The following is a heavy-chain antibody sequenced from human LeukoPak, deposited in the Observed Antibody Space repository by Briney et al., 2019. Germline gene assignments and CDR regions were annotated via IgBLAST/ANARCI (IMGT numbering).Heavy chain of an antibody. CDR2: IYYSGST. CDR3: ARQGYCSSTSCIDY. V-gene: IGHV4-59*08. CDR1: GGSISSYY. Sequence: SETLSLTCTVSGGSISSYYWSWIRQPPGKGLEWIGYIYYSGSTNYNPSLKSRVTVSVDTFKNQFSLKLSSVAAADTAVYYCARQGYCSSTSCIDYWGQGTLVTVSS. J-gene: IGHJ4*02. D-gene: IGHD2-2*01.